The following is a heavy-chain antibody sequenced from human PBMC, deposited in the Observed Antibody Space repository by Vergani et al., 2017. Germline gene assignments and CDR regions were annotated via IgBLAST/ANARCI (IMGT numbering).Heavy chain of an antibody. CDR2: ISAYNGNT. V-gene: IGHV1-18*04. D-gene: IGHD3-10*01. CDR1: GYTFTSYG. Sequence: VQLVQSGAEVKKPGASVKVSCKASGYTFTSYGISWVRQAPGQGLEWMGWISAYNGNTNYAQKLQGRVTMTTDTSTSTAYMELRSLRSDDTAVYYCARTLKDEGSPHGRYFDYWGQGTLVTVSS. J-gene: IGHJ4*02. CDR3: ARTLKDEGSPHGRYFDY.